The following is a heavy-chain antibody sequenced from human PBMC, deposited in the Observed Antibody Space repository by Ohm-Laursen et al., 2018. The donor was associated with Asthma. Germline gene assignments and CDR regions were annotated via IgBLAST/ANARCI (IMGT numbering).Heavy chain of an antibody. Sequence: SLRLSCSASGFTFSGYWMHWVRQAPGKGLVWVSRINSDVSDTTYADSVKGRFTISRDNAKNTLYLQMNSLRAEDTAVYYCATHTDDYGGNFKADGMDVWGQGTTVTVSS. D-gene: IGHD4-23*01. J-gene: IGHJ6*02. CDR1: GFTFSGYW. CDR2: INSDVSDT. V-gene: IGHV3-74*01. CDR3: ATHTDDYGGNFKADGMDV.